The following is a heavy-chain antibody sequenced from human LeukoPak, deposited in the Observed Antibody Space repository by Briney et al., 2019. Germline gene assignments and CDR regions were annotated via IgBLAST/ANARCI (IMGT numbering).Heavy chain of an antibody. Sequence: PGGSLRLSCAASGFTFSTYWMTWVRQAPGKGLEWVANIKQDEGERHYVDSIKGRFTISRDNAKKTLYLQMNSLRAEDTAVYYCARDQWWSDYWGQGTLVTVSS. CDR3: ARDQWWSDY. CDR2: IKQDEGER. J-gene: IGHJ4*02. V-gene: IGHV3-7*01. CDR1: GFTFSTYW. D-gene: IGHD2-15*01.